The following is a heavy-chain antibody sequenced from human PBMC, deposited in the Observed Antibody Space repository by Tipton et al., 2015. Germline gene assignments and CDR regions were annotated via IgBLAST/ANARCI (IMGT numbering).Heavy chain of an antibody. J-gene: IGHJ4*02. Sequence: LRLSCAVSAYSITSDYYWGWIRQPPGKGLEWIGSFFHSGNTFHNPSLRSRVIISVDTSKNQFSLTVTSVTAADTAVYYCARSRYTVTPDSWGQGTLVTVSS. V-gene: IGHV4-38-2*01. CDR1: AYSITSDYY. CDR2: FFHSGNT. CDR3: ARSRYTVTPDS. D-gene: IGHD4-17*01.